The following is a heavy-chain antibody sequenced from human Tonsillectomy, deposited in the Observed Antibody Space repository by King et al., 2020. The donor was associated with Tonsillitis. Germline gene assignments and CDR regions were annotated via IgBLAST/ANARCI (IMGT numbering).Heavy chain of an antibody. D-gene: IGHD6-19*01. Sequence: VQLQESGPGLVKPSETLSLTCTVSGGSVSSGSYYWSWIRQPPGKGLEWIGYIYYSGSTNYNPSLKSRVTISVDTSKNQFSLKLSSVTAADTAVYYCARVGVRYSSGRYINWFDPWGQGPLVTVSS. CDR1: GGSVSSGSYY. V-gene: IGHV4-61*01. CDR2: IYYSGST. J-gene: IGHJ5*02. CDR3: ARVGVRYSSGRYINWFDP.